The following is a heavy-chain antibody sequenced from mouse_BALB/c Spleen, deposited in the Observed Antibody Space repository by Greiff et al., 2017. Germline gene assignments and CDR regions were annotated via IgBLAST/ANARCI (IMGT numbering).Heavy chain of an antibody. V-gene: IGHV5-4*02. D-gene: IGHD2-12*01. J-gene: IGHJ3*01. CDR1: GFTFSDYY. CDR3: ARDRDDGSPWFAY. Sequence: DVMLVESGGGLVKPGGSLKLSCAASGFTFSDYYMYWVRQTPEKRLEWVATISDGGSYTYYPDSVKGRFTISRDNAKNNLYLQMSSLKSEDTAMYYCARDRDDGSPWFAYWGQGTLVTVSA. CDR2: ISDGGSYT.